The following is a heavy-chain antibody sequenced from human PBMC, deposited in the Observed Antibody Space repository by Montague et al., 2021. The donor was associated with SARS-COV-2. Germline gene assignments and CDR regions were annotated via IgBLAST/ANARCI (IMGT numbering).Heavy chain of an antibody. CDR2: IYWNGGTT. D-gene: IGHD6-19*01. CDR3: ARDHAYSTGSIDY. CDR1: GFTFDDYG. J-gene: IGHJ4*02. V-gene: IGHV3-20*04. Sequence: LRLSCAASGFTFDDYGMSWVRQAPGKGLEWVSNIYWNGGTTSYADSVKGRFTISRDNAKNSLYLQMNSLRAEDTVLYYCARDHAYSTGSIDYWGQGTLVTVSS.